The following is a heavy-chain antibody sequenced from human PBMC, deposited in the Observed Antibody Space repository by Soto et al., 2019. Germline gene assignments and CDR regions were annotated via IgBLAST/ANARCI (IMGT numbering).Heavy chain of an antibody. J-gene: IGHJ4*02. V-gene: IGHV3-23*01. Sequence: VQLLESGGGLVQPGGSLRLSCAASGFTFSSYAMSWVRQAPGKGLEWVSAISGSGGSTYYADSVKGRFTISRDNSKNTLYLQMNSLRAEDTAVYYCAKDPLHFCSGGSCYPNYFDYWGQGTLVTVSS. CDR2: ISGSGGST. D-gene: IGHD2-15*01. CDR3: AKDPLHFCSGGSCYPNYFDY. CDR1: GFTFSSYA.